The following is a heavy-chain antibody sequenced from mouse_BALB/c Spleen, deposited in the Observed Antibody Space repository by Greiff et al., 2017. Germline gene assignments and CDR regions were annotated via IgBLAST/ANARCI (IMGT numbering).Heavy chain of an antibody. J-gene: IGHJ4*01. CDR1: GFTFSSFG. V-gene: IGHV5-17*02. CDR2: ISSSSSTI. CDR3: ARDYYGSYAMDY. Sequence: EVQLVESGGGLVQPGGSRKLSCAASGFTFSSFGMHWVRQAPEKGLEWVAYISSSSSTIYYADTVKGRFTISRDNPKNTLFLQMTSLRSEDTAMYYCARDYYGSYAMDYWGQGTSVTVSS. D-gene: IGHD1-2*01.